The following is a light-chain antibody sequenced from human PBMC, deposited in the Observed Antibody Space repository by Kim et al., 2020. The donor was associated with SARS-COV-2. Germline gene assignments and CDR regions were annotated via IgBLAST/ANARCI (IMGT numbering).Light chain of an antibody. Sequence: QRVTISCSGSSSNIEHNAVNWYQQLPGKAPKLLIYYDDLLPSGVSDRFSGSKSGTSASLAISGIQSEDEADYYCAAWDDRLNGPVFGGGTQLTVL. CDR1: SSNIEHNA. CDR2: YDD. J-gene: IGLJ3*02. CDR3: AAWDDRLNGPV. V-gene: IGLV1-36*01.